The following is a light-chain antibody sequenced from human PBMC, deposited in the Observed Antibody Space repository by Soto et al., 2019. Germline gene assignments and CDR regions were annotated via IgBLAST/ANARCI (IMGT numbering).Light chain of an antibody. CDR3: QQYGDSFS. J-gene: IGKJ3*01. CDR1: QSVSSNY. CDR2: GAS. Sequence: EIVLTQSPGTLSLSPGERATLSCRASQSVSSNYLVWYQQKPGQAPSLLIYGASTRATGIPDRFSGSGSGTDFTLTISRLEPEDFAVYYCQQYGDSFSFGPGTKVDIK. V-gene: IGKV3-20*01.